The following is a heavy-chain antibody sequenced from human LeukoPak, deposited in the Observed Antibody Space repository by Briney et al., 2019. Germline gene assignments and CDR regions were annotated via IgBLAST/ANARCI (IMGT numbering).Heavy chain of an antibody. Sequence: GGSLRLSCAASRFTFSDYYMSWIRQAPGKGLEWVSYISTSGNTMYYADSVKGRFTISRDNAKNSLFLQMNSLRAEDTAVYYCARGEKYCTNGVCYEKWGPFDYWGQGTLVTVSS. CDR3: ARGEKYCTNGVCYEKWGPFDY. CDR2: ISTSGNTM. J-gene: IGHJ4*02. V-gene: IGHV3-11*04. D-gene: IGHD2-8*01. CDR1: RFTFSDYY.